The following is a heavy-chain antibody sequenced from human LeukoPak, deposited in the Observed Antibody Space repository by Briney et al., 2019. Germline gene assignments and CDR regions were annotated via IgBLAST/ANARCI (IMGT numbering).Heavy chain of an antibody. CDR3: ARHFCSSTSCSN. Sequence: GGSLRLSCAASGFTFSNYWMNWARQAPGKGLEWVASIKPDGSEKYYVDSVKGRFAISRDNAKNSLYLQMNSLRAEDTAVYYCARHFCSSTSCSNWGQGTLVTVSS. D-gene: IGHD2-2*01. V-gene: IGHV3-7*01. J-gene: IGHJ4*02. CDR1: GFTFSNYW. CDR2: IKPDGSEK.